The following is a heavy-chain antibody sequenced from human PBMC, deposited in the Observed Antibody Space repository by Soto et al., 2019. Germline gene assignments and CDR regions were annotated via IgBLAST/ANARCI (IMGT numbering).Heavy chain of an antibody. J-gene: IGHJ4*02. Sequence: GVTLRFSCAVCGFTFSSFAMSWVRQAPGRGLEWLSGITCSGAYTYYAESLKGRFTISKDNSKNTLFLEMNSMRAEDTGVYYSAKLGTVGVFENWGQGAQVTVSS. V-gene: IGHV3-23*01. CDR3: AKLGTVGVFEN. D-gene: IGHD1-26*01. CDR2: ITCSGAYT. CDR1: GFTFSSFA.